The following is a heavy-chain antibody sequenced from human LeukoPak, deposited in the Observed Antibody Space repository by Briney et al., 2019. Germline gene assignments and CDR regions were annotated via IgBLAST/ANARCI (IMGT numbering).Heavy chain of an antibody. CDR1: GYTFTSYG. CDR2: ISAYNGNT. V-gene: IGHV1-18*01. D-gene: IGHD3-22*01. J-gene: IGHJ4*02. CDR3: AREQYYYDSSGYTRDY. Sequence: ASVKVSCKASGYTFTSYGISWVRQAPGQGLEWMGWISAYNGNTNYAQKPQGRVTMTTDTSTSTAYMELRSLRSDDTAVYYCAREQYYYDSSGYTRDYWGQGTLVTVSS.